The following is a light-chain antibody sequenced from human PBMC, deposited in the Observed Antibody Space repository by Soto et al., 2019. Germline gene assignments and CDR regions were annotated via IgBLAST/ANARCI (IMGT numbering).Light chain of an antibody. V-gene: IGKV3-20*01. CDR1: QSVSSSTY. CDR2: DAS. CDR3: QQYGSSPIT. Sequence: EIVLTQSPGTLSLSPGERATLSCRASQSVSSSTYLAWYQQKAGQAPRPLIYDASSRATGIPDRFSGSGSRTDFTLTISRLEPEDFAVYYCQQYGSSPITFGQGTRLEIK. J-gene: IGKJ5*01.